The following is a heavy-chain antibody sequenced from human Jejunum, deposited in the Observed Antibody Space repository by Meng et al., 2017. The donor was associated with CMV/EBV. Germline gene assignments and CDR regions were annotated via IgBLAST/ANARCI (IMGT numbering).Heavy chain of an antibody. CDR1: GFLFSSYG. CDR2: IRYDETKK. Sequence: SCAASGFLFSSYGMHWVRQAPGKGLEWVAFIRYDETKKHYADSVKGRFTISRDNAKISLYLQMNSLRVEDTAVYYCASGNSFDFWGQGTLVTVSS. D-gene: IGHD1-26*01. CDR3: ASGNSFDF. J-gene: IGHJ4*02. V-gene: IGHV3-30*02.